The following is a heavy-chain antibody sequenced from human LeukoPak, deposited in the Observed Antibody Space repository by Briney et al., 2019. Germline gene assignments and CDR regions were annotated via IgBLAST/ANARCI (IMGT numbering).Heavy chain of an antibody. Sequence: ASAKISCKASGYTFTNYGLSWVRQAPGQGLEWMGWISGFNGDTNYAQNFQGRVTMTTDTSTNTAYMELRSLTSDDAAIYFCAREGFVRDTALDYWGQGTLVTVSA. D-gene: IGHD5-18*01. CDR1: GYTFTNYG. CDR3: AREGFVRDTALDY. V-gene: IGHV1-18*01. CDR2: ISGFNGDT. J-gene: IGHJ4*02.